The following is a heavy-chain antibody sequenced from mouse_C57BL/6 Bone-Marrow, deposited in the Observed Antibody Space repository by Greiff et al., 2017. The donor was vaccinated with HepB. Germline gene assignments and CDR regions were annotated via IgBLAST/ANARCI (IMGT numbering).Heavy chain of an antibody. CDR1: GYTFTSYW. V-gene: IGHV1-7*01. CDR3: ARWDYYGIPYAY. D-gene: IGHD1-1*01. J-gene: IGHJ3*01. Sequence: QVQLQQSGAELAKPGASVKLSCKASGYTFTSYWMHWVKQRPGQGLEWIGYINPSSGYTKYNQKFKDKAPLTADKSSSTAYMQLSSLTYEDSAVYYCARWDYYGIPYAYWGQGTLVTVSA. CDR2: INPSSGYT.